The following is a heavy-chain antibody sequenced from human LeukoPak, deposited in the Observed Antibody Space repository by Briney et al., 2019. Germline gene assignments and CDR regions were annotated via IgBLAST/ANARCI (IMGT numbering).Heavy chain of an antibody. CDR1: GYTFTGYY. Sequence: VASVKVSCKASGYTFTGYYMHGVRQAPGQGLEWMGWINPHSGGTNYAQKFQGRVTMTSDTSTSTSYMELSRLKSDDTAVYYCAKPAYDSSDYEYFQHWGQGTLVTVSS. V-gene: IGHV1-2*02. CDR2: INPHSGGT. D-gene: IGHD3-22*01. J-gene: IGHJ1*01. CDR3: AKPAYDSSDYEYFQH.